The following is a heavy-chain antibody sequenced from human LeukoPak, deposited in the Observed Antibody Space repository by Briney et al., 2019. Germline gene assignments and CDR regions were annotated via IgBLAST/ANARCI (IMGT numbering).Heavy chain of an antibody. V-gene: IGHV4-59*12. J-gene: IGHJ3*02. D-gene: IGHD2/OR15-2a*01. CDR3: ARGKYSAFDI. Sequence: SETLSLTCTVSGGSISDYYWSWIRQSPGKGLEWIGYTYYSGTTNYNPSLKSRVTISVDTSKNQFSLKLSSVTPDDTAVYYCARGKYSAFDIWGQGTMVTVSS. CDR1: GGSISDYY. CDR2: TYYSGTT.